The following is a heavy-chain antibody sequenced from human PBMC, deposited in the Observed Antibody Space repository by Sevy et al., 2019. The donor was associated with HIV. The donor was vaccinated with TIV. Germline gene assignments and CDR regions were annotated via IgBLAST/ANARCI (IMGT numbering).Heavy chain of an antibody. D-gene: IGHD3-22*01. CDR2: ISYDGSNK. J-gene: IGHJ4*02. CDR1: GFTFSSYA. V-gene: IGHV3-30-3*01. CDR3: ARSYYDSSGYFPTGYFDY. Sequence: GGSLRLSCAASGFTFSSYAMYWVRQAPGKGLEWVAVISYDGSNKYYADSVKGRFTISRDNSKNTLYLQMNSLRAEDTAVYYCARSYYDSSGYFPTGYFDYWGQGTLVTVSS.